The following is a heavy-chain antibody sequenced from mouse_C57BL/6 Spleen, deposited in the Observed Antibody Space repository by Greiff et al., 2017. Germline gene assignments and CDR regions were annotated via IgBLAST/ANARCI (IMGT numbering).Heavy chain of an antibody. CDR1: GYAFSSYW. CDR3: ARGPYDYDVYFDY. CDR2: IYPGDGDT. D-gene: IGHD2-4*01. Sequence: QVQLQQSGAELVKPGASVKISCKASGYAFSSYWMNWVKQRPGKGLEWIGQIYPGDGDTNYNGKFKGKATLTADKSSSTAYMQLSSLTSEDSAVXFCARGPYDYDVYFDYWGQGTTLTVSS. J-gene: IGHJ2*01. V-gene: IGHV1-80*01.